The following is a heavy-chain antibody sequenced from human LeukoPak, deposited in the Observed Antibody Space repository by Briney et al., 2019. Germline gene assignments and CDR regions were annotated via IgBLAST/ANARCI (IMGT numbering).Heavy chain of an antibody. Sequence: SETLSLTCTVSGGSISSYYWSWIRQPPGKGLEWIGYIYYSGSTNYDPSLKSRVTISVDTSKNRFSLKLSSVTAADTAVYYCARVHSGSYYDAFDIWGQGTMVTVSS. D-gene: IGHD1-26*01. CDR3: ARVHSGSYYDAFDI. CDR2: IYYSGST. J-gene: IGHJ3*02. CDR1: GGSISSYY. V-gene: IGHV4-59*01.